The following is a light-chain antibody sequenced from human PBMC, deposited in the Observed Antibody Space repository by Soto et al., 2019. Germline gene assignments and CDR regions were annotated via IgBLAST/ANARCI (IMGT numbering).Light chain of an antibody. J-gene: IGLJ2*01. V-gene: IGLV2-23*01. Sequence: QSVLTQPASVSGSPGQSITISCTGTSSDVGSYNLVSWYQQHPGKAPKLMSYEGSKRPSGVSDRFSGSKSGNTASLTISGLQAEDAADYYCCSYAGSSTVVFGGGTKLTVL. CDR1: SSDVGSYNL. CDR2: EGS. CDR3: CSYAGSSTVV.